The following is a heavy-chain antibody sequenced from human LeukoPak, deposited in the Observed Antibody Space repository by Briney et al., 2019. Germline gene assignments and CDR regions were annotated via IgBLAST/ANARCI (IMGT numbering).Heavy chain of an antibody. V-gene: IGHV4-39*01. Sequence: SETLSLTCTVSGGSISSSSYYWGWIRQPPGKGLEWLGSIYYSGNTYYNPSLESRVTISVDTSKNQFSLKLSSVTAADTAVYYCARQRRISMIVVVITSLGDAFDIWGQGTMVTASS. CDR2: IYYSGNT. CDR1: GGSISSSSYY. D-gene: IGHD3-22*01. J-gene: IGHJ3*02. CDR3: ARQRRISMIVVVITSLGDAFDI.